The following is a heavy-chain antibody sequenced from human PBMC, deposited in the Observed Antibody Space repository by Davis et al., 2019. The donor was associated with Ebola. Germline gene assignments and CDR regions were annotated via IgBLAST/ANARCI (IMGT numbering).Heavy chain of an antibody. CDR3: ARVSCSSTSCRDAFDI. CDR1: GFTFSSYA. D-gene: IGHD2-2*01. CDR2: ISTNGENT. J-gene: IGHJ3*02. Sequence: PGGSLRLSCSASGFTFSSYAMHWVRQAPGKGLESVSRISTNGENTYYADSVKGRFTISRDNSKNTLYLQMNSLRAEDTAVYYCARVSCSSTSCRDAFDIWGQGTMVTVSS. V-gene: IGHV3-64*04.